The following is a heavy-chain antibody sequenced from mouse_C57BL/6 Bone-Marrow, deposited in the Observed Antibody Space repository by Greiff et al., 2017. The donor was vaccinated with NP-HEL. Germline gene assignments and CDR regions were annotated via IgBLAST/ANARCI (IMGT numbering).Heavy chain of an antibody. V-gene: IGHV1-22*01. CDR2: INPNNGGT. J-gene: IGHJ1*03. CDR1: GYTFTDYN. D-gene: IGHD1-1*01. CDR3: AITTVGYWYFDV. Sequence: VQLQQSGPELVKPGASVKMSCKASGYTFTDYNMHWVKQSHGKSLEWIGYINPNNGGTSYNQKFKGKATLTVNKSSSTAYMELRSLTSEDSAVYYCAITTVGYWYFDVWGTGTTVTVSS.